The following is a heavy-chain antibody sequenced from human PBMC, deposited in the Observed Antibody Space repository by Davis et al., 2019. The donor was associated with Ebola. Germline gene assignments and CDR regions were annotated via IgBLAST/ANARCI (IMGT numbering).Heavy chain of an antibody. CDR3: DYLGSFDY. Sequence: DSVKGRFTISRDNAKNSLFLQMDSLRAEDTGVYYCDYLGSFDYWGQGTLVTVSS. D-gene: IGHD7-27*01. J-gene: IGHJ4*02. V-gene: IGHV3-21*01.